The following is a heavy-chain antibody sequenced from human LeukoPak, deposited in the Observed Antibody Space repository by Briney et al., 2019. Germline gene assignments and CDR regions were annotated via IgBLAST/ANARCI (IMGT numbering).Heavy chain of an antibody. D-gene: IGHD2-15*01. CDR3: ARDFGYCSVGRCYPEGPPFDY. V-gene: IGHV1-2*02. J-gene: IGHJ4*02. CDR1: GYTFTGYY. CDR2: INPNSGGT. Sequence: ASVKVSCKASGYTFTGYYMHRVRQAPGQGLEWMGWINPNSGGTNYAQKFQGRVTMTRDTSISTAYMELSRLRSDDTAVYYCARDFGYCSVGRCYPEGPPFDYWGQGTLVTVSS.